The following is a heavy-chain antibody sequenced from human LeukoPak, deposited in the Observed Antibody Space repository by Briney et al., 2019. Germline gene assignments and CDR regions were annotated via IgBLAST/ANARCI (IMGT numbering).Heavy chain of an antibody. CDR3: TKNRDPQLERGSDY. V-gene: IGHV3-23*01. CDR1: GFTFSSYP. CDR2: ITDSGGTT. Sequence: PGGSLRLSCATSGFTFSSYPMSWVRQAPGKGLECVSTITDSGGTTYYADSVKGRFTISRDNSKNTLHLQMHSLRAEDTAVYYCTKNRDPQLERGSDYWGQGTLVTVSS. J-gene: IGHJ4*02. D-gene: IGHD3-3*01.